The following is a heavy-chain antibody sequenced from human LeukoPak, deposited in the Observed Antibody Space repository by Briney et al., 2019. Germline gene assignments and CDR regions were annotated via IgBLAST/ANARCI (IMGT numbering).Heavy chain of an antibody. D-gene: IGHD6-19*01. CDR3: ARPRLDSSGWYYFDY. CDR2: IYYSGST. J-gene: IGHJ4*02. V-gene: IGHV4-39*01. Sequence: SETLSLTCTVSGGSISSSSYYWGWIRQPPGKGLEWIGSIYYSGSTYYNPSLKSRVTISVDTSKNQFSLKLSSVTAADTAVYYCARPRLDSSGWYYFDYWGQGTLVTVSS. CDR1: GGSISSSSYY.